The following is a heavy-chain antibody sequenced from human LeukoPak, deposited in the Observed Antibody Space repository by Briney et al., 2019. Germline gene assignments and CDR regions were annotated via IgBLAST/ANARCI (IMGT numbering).Heavy chain of an antibody. D-gene: IGHD2-2*01. CDR1: GGTFSSYA. J-gene: IGHJ6*03. Sequence: ASVKVSCKASGGTFSSYAISWVRQAPGQGLEWMGGIIPIFGTANYAQKFQGRVTITTDESTSTAYMELSSLRSEDTAVYYCARGADIVVVPGPALGYYYMDVWGKGTTVTVSS. CDR3: ARGADIVVVPGPALGYYYMDV. CDR2: IIPIFGTA. V-gene: IGHV1-69*05.